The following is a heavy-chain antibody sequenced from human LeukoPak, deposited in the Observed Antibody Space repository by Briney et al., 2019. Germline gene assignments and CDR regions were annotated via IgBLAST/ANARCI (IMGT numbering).Heavy chain of an antibody. V-gene: IGHV4-61*02. D-gene: IGHD5-12*01. J-gene: IGHJ4*02. CDR1: GGSISSGDYY. CDR3: ARGRWLPRNYYFDY. Sequence: PSETLSLTCTVSGGSISSGDYYWSWIRQPAGKGLEWIGRIYTSGSTNYNPSLKSRVTISVDTSKNQFSLKLSSVTAADTAVYYCARGRWLPRNYYFDYWGQGTLVTVSS. CDR2: IYTSGST.